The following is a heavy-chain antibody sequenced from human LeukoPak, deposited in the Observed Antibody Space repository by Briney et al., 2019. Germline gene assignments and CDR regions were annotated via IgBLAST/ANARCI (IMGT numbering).Heavy chain of an antibody. Sequence: SVKVSCKASGGTFSSYAISWVRQAPGQGLEWMGGIIPIFGTANYAQKFQGRVTITTDESTSTAYMELSSLRSEDTAVYYCARAQGQFLERNAFDIWGQGTMVTVSS. V-gene: IGHV1-69*05. CDR1: GGTFSSYA. CDR3: ARAQGQFLERNAFDI. D-gene: IGHD3-3*01. J-gene: IGHJ3*02. CDR2: IIPIFGTA.